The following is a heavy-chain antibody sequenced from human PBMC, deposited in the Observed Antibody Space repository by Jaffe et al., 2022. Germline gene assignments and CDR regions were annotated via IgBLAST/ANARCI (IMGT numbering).Heavy chain of an antibody. Sequence: EVQLVQSGAEVKKPGESLKISCKGSGYSFTSYWIGWVRQMPGKGLEWMGIIYPGDSDTRYSPSFQGQVTISADKSISTAYLQWSSLKASDTAMYYCVSQFSGYSSSWYYFDYWGQGTLVTVSS. CDR3: VSQFSGYSSSWYYFDY. J-gene: IGHJ4*02. CDR1: GYSFTSYW. V-gene: IGHV5-51*03. D-gene: IGHD6-13*01. CDR2: IYPGDSDT.